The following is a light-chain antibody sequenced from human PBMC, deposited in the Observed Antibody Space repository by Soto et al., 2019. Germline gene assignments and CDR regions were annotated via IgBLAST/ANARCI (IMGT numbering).Light chain of an antibody. Sequence: EIVLTQSPATLSVSPGERATLSCRASQTISRSLACYQQKPGQAPRLLIYGASTRATGVPDRFSGSGSGTEFTLTISSLQSEDFAVYYCQHYNNWLGTFGGGTKVDI. J-gene: IGKJ4*01. CDR1: QTISRS. CDR3: QHYNNWLGT. V-gene: IGKV3-15*01. CDR2: GAS.